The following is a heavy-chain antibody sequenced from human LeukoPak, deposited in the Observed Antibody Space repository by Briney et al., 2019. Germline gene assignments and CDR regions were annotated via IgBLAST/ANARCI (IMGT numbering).Heavy chain of an antibody. V-gene: IGHV3-23*01. CDR3: AKSSLPENYYYYGMDV. Sequence: GASLRLSCAASGFTFSDYALSWVRQAPGMGPECVSAISASGIATYYAESVKGRFSISRDNSRSSLYLQMNNLRADDTAVYYCAKSSLPENYYYYGMDVRGQGTAVTVSS. J-gene: IGHJ6*02. CDR1: GFTFSDYA. CDR2: ISASGIAT.